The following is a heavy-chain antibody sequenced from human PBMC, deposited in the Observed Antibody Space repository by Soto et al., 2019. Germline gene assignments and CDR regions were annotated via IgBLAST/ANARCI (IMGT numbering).Heavy chain of an antibody. J-gene: IGHJ6*04. CDR1: GFTFSSYG. V-gene: IGHV3-30*18. CDR3: VKSLGFCSSSSCSRDYYYYYGMDV. Sequence: PGGSLRLSCAASGFTFSSYGMHWVRQAPGKGLEWVTLISYDGGNKYYADSVKGRFSISRDNSRNTLYLQMNSLRPEDAAVYHCVKSLGFCSSSSCSRDYYYYYGMDVWGKGTTVTVSS. D-gene: IGHD2-2*01. CDR2: ISYDGGNK.